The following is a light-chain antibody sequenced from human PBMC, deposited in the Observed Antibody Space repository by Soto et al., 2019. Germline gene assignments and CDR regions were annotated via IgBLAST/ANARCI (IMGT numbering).Light chain of an antibody. Sequence: SALTQPPSASGSPGQSVTISCTGTSSDVGGYNHVSWYQQHPGKAPKVVIYEVTKRPSGVPDRFSGSKSGNTASLTVSGLQAEDEADYYCSSYATGDNYVFGSGTKVTVL. V-gene: IGLV2-8*01. CDR2: EVT. CDR1: SSDVGGYNH. J-gene: IGLJ1*01. CDR3: SSYATGDNYV.